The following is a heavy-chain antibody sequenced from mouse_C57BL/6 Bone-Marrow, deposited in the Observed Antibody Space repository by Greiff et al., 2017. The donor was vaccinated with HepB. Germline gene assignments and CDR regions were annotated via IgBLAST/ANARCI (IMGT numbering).Heavy chain of an antibody. J-gene: IGHJ1*03. Sequence: QVQLQQSGPELVKPGASVKISCKASGYAFSSSWMNWVKQRPGKGLEWIGRIYPGDGDTNYNGKFKGKATLTADKSSSTAYMQLSSLTSEDSAVYFCARRVVVDWYFDVWGTGTTVTVSS. D-gene: IGHD1-1*01. CDR3: ARRVVVDWYFDV. CDR2: IYPGDGDT. V-gene: IGHV1-82*01. CDR1: GYAFSSSW.